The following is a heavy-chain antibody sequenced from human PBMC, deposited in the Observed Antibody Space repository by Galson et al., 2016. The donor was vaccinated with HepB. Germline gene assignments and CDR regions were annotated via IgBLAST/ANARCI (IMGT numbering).Heavy chain of an antibody. D-gene: IGHD6-19*01. V-gene: IGHV3-23*01. CDR2: INSGGNT. Sequence: SLRLSCAASGFTFSNYVMSWVRQAPGKGLEWVSGINSGGNTYYADSVKGRFTNSRDNSKNTLYLQMDSLRAEDTAIYYCAKALGYSSGGTFDSWGQGTLVTFSS. J-gene: IGHJ4*02. CDR1: GFTFSNYV. CDR3: AKALGYSSGGTFDS.